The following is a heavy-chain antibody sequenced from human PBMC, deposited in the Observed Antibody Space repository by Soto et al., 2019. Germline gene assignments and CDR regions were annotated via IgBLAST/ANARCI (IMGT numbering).Heavy chain of an antibody. V-gene: IGHV5-51*01. Sequence: EVQLVQSGAEVKKPGESLRISCKGSGYNFTTYWIDWVRQMPGKCLEWMGVIYPGDSDTRYSPSFQGQVTISADKSISTAYLQLSSLKASDTAMYYCARHKGRAFDLWGQGTLVSVSS. CDR3: ARHKGRAFDL. J-gene: IGHJ5*02. CDR1: GYNFTTYW. CDR2: IYPGDSDT.